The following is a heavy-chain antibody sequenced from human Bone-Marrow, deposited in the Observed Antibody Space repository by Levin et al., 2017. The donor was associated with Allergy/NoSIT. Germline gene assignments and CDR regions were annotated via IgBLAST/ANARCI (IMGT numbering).Heavy chain of an antibody. CDR2: IFHHGST. Sequence: SETLSLTCTVSGDSFSGRNWWSWVRQPPGKGLEWIGEIFHHGSTSYNPSLKSRVTISEDKSKNQFSLRLSSVTAADTAVYYCAGVPVAVLGPTSWFDPWGQGTLVTVSS. V-gene: IGHV4-4*02. CDR1: GDSFSGRNW. CDR3: AGVPVAVLGPTSWFDP. J-gene: IGHJ5*02. D-gene: IGHD1-26*01.